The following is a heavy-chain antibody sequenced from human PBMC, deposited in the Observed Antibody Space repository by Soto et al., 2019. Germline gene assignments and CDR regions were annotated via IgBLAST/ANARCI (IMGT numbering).Heavy chain of an antibody. Sequence: PSETLSLTCTVSGGSVSSGSYYWSWIRQPPGKGLEWIGYIYYSGSTNYNPSLKSRVTISVDTSKNQFSLKLSSVTAADTAVYYCARAGVPGYSSGWYLNWFDPWGQGTLVTASS. CDR1: GGSVSSGSYY. CDR2: IYYSGST. J-gene: IGHJ5*02. V-gene: IGHV4-61*01. CDR3: ARAGVPGYSSGWYLNWFDP. D-gene: IGHD6-19*01.